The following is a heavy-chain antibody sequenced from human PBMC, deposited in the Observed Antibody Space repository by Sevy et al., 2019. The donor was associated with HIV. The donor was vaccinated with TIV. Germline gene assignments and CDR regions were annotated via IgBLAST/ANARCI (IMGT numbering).Heavy chain of an antibody. D-gene: IGHD3-22*01. J-gene: IGHJ6*02. CDR2: IIPIFGTA. V-gene: IGHV1-69*13. CDR1: GGTFSSYA. CDR3: ARGSYYDSSGYSDYYYYGMDV. Sequence: ASVKVSCKAYGGTFSSYAISWVRQAPGQGLEWMGGIIPIFGTANYAQKFQGRVTITADESTSTAYMELSSLRSEDTAVYYCARGSYYDSSGYSDYYYYGMDVWGQGTTVTVSS.